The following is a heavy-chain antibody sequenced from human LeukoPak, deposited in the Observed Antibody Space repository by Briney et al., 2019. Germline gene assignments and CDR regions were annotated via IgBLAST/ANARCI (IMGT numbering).Heavy chain of an antibody. CDR3: ASPRRYYDSSGYNDY. J-gene: IGHJ4*02. V-gene: IGHV1-8*01. D-gene: IGHD3-22*01. CDR2: MNPNSGNT. CDR1: GYTLTELS. Sequence: ASVKVSCKVSGYTLTELSMHWVRQATGQGLEWMGWMNPNSGNTGYAQKFQGRVTMTRNTSISTAYMELSSLRSEDTAVYYCASPRRYYDSSGYNDYWGQGTLVTVSS.